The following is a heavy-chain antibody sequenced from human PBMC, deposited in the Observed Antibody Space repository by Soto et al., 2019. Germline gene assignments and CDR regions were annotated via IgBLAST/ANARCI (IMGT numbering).Heavy chain of an antibody. V-gene: IGHV4-59*01. D-gene: IGHD4-17*01. J-gene: IGHJ5*01. CDR3: AMGYGDYADS. Sequence: SLTYTVSGGSISSYYWSWIRQPPGKGLEWIGYIYYSGSTNYNPSLKSRVTISVDTSKNQFSLKLSSVTAADTAVYYCAMGYGDYADSWGQGTLVTVSS. CDR1: GGSISSYY. CDR2: IYYSGST.